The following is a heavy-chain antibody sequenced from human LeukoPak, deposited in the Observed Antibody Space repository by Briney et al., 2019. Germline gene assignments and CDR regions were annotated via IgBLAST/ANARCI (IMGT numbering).Heavy chain of an antibody. CDR1: GFTFSTYS. CDR3: ATNVGDGGY. Sequence: GGSLRLSCAASGFTFSTYSMNWVRQAPGKGLEWVSYINSSSSPIYYADSVKGRFTISRDNAKNSLYLQMDRLRVEDTAVYYCATNVGDGGYRGQGTLVAVSS. V-gene: IGHV3-48*04. D-gene: IGHD3-16*01. CDR2: INSSSSPI. J-gene: IGHJ4*02.